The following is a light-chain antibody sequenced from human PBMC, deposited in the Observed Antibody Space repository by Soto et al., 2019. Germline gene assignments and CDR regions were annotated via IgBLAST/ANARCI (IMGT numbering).Light chain of an antibody. CDR1: QGIASS. V-gene: IGKV1-9*01. CDR3: QQVHSYPIT. CDR2: AAS. J-gene: IGKJ3*01. Sequence: DIQLTQSPSFLPASVGDRVTITCRAMQGIASSLSWYQQKPGKAPKPLIYAASILQSGVPSRFSGRGSGTEFTLTIKYLQPEDFATYYCQQVHSYPITFGPGTKVEIQ.